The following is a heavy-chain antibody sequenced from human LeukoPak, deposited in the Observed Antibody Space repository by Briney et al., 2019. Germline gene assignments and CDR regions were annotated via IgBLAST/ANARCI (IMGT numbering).Heavy chain of an antibody. CDR3: ARRRRCCSGGSCYSEGYYYYYMDV. CDR2: INHSGST. Sequence: SETLSLTCAVYGGSFSGYYWSWIRQPPGKGLEWIGEINHSGSTNYNPSLKSRVTISVDTSKNQFSLKLSSVTAADTAVYYCARRRRCCSGGSCYSEGYYYYYMDVWGKGTTVTISS. CDR1: GGSFSGYY. D-gene: IGHD2-15*01. V-gene: IGHV4-34*01. J-gene: IGHJ6*03.